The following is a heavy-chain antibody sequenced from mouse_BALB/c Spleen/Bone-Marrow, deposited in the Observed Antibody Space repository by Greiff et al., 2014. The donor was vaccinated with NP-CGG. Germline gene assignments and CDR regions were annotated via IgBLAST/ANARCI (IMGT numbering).Heavy chain of an antibody. CDR3: ARRWLPYAMDY. D-gene: IGHD2-3*01. CDR2: INPYNDGT. V-gene: IGHV1-14*01. CDR1: RYTFTSYI. J-gene: IGHJ4*01. Sequence: VQLKESGPELVKPGASVKMSCKASRYTFTSYIMHWVKQKPGQGLEWIGYINPYNDGTKYNEKFKGKATLTSDKSSSTAYMELSSLTSEDSAVYYCARRWLPYAMDYWGQGTSVTVSS.